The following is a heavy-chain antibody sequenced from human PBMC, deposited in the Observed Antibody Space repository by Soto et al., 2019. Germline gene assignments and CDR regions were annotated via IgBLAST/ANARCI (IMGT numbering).Heavy chain of an antibody. CDR1: GGSISSYY. Sequence: SETLSLTCTVSGGSISSYYWSWIRQPPGKGLEWIGYIYYSGSTNYNPSLKSRVTISVDTSKNQFSLKLSSVTAADTAVYFCARGLSAGRLFYYYYHMDVWGKGTTVTVSS. CDR2: IYYSGST. J-gene: IGHJ6*03. D-gene: IGHD6-13*01. CDR3: ARGLSAGRLFYYYYHMDV. V-gene: IGHV4-59*01.